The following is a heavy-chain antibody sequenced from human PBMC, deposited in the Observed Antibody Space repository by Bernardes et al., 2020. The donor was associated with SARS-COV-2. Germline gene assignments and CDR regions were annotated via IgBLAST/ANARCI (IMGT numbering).Heavy chain of an antibody. J-gene: IGHJ4*02. CDR2: FDPEDGEP. V-gene: IGHV1-24*01. Sequence: ASVKVSCKVSGSTLTELSMNWVRQTPEKGLEWVGGFDPEDGEPVYAQKFQGRVSMTEDTSRDTIYMELASLTSEDTALYYCTADANVAYFTLDYWGQGTLVTVSS. CDR1: GSTLTELS. CDR3: TADANVAYFTLDY. D-gene: IGHD2-21*01.